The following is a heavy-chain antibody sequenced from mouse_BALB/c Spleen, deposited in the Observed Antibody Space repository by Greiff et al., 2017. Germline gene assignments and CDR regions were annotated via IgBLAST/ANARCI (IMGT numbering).Heavy chain of an antibody. CDR1: GFTFTDYY. D-gene: IGHD1-1*01. CDR2: IRNKANGYTT. CDR3: ARGGYGFAY. V-gene: IGHV7-3*02. Sequence: EVQVVESGGGLVQPGGSLRLSCATSGFTFTDYYMSWVRQPPGKALEWLGFIRNKANGYTTEYSASVKGRFTISRDNSQSILYLQMNTLRAEDSATYYCARGGYGFAYWGQGTLVTVSA. J-gene: IGHJ3*01.